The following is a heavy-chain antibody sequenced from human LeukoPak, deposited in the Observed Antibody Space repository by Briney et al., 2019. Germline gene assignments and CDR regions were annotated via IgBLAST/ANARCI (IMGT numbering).Heavy chain of an antibody. V-gene: IGHV1-69*04. CDR2: IIPILGIA. CDR1: GGTFSSYA. D-gene: IGHD3-22*01. CDR3: ARDLAMIVVVTDDAFDI. Sequence: ASVKVSCKASGGTFSSYAISWVRQAPGQGLEWMGRIIPILGIANYAQKFQGRVTITADKSTSTAYMELSSLRSEDTAVYYCARDLAMIVVVTDDAFDILGQGTMVTVSS. J-gene: IGHJ3*02.